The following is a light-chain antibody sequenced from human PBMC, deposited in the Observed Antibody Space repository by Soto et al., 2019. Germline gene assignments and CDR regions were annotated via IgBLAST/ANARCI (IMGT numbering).Light chain of an antibody. J-gene: IGKJ4*01. V-gene: IGKV2-28*01. Sequence: DIVMTQSPLSLPVTPGEPASISCRSSQSLLHSNGYNYLDWYLQKPGQSPQLLIYLGSNRASGVTDRFSGSGSGTDFTLKISRVEAEDVGVYYCMQALQALLTFGGRPKVQIK. CDR2: LGS. CDR3: MQALQALLT. CDR1: QSLLHSNGYNY.